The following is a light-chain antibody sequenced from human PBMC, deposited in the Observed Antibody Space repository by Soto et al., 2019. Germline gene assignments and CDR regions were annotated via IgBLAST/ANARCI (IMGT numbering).Light chain of an antibody. V-gene: IGKV1-5*03. Sequence: DLQITQSPSTLTASVGDRVTITGRASQSISTWLAWYQQKPGKAPKLLIYKASSLESGVPSRFSGSGSGSEFTLTISSLQPDDSATYYCQQYINRWTFGQGTKVDIK. CDR3: QQYINRWT. CDR1: QSISTW. J-gene: IGKJ1*01. CDR2: KAS.